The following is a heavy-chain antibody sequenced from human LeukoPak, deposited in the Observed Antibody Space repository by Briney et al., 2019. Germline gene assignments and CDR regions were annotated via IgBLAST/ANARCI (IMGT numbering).Heavy chain of an antibody. V-gene: IGHV1-2*02. J-gene: IGHJ5*02. D-gene: IGHD2-2*01. CDR3: ASAYCSSTSCYPLNWFDP. Sequence: VASVKVSCKASGYTFTGYYMRWVRQAPGQGLEWMGWINPNSGGTNYAQKFQGRVTMTRDTSISTAYMELSRLRSDDTAVYYCASAYCSSTSCYPLNWFDPWGQGTLVTVSS. CDR2: INPNSGGT. CDR1: GYTFTGYY.